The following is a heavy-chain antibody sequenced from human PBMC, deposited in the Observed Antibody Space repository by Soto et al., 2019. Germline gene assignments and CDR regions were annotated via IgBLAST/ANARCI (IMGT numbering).Heavy chain of an antibody. Sequence: GGSLRLSCAASGFPFTSYGVSWVRQAPGKGLEWVSTINTNGNRHYADSVKGRFTISRDSSESMLYLDMNNLRAEDTALYYCARGASVGPDDVWGQGTTVTVSS. CDR2: INTNGNR. V-gene: IGHV3-23*01. J-gene: IGHJ6*02. D-gene: IGHD3-10*01. CDR1: GFPFTSYG. CDR3: ARGASVGPDDV.